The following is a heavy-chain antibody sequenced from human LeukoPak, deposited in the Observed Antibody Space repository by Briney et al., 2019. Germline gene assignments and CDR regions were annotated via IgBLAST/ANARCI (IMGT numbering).Heavy chain of an antibody. J-gene: IGHJ6*03. CDR2: IYTSGST. CDR3: ARLRDGSSWYAAYYYYYMDV. D-gene: IGHD6-13*01. Sequence: SESLSLTCAVSGGSISSGGYSWSWIRQPAGKGLEWIGRIYTSGSTNYNPSLKSRVTISVDTSKTQFSLKLSSVTAADTAVYYRARLRDGSSWYAAYYYYYMDVWGKGTTVTVSS. CDR1: GGSISSGGYS. V-gene: IGHV4-61*02.